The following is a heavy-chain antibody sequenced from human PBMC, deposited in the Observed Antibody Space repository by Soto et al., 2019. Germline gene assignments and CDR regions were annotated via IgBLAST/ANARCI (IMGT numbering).Heavy chain of an antibody. Sequence: VSVKVSCKASGYTFTSYDINWVRQATGQGLEWMGWMNPNSGNTGYAQKFQGRVTMTRNTSISTAYMELSSLRSEDTAVYYCARGINGYDFWSGPDAFDIWGQGTMVTVSS. J-gene: IGHJ3*02. D-gene: IGHD3-3*01. CDR3: ARGINGYDFWSGPDAFDI. CDR2: MNPNSGNT. V-gene: IGHV1-8*01. CDR1: GYTFTSYD.